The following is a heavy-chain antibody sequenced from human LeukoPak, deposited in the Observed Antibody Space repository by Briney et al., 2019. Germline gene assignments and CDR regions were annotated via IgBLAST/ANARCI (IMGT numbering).Heavy chain of an antibody. Sequence: GGSLRLSCAASGFTFDDYAMHWVRQAPGKGLEWVSGIGWNSGSIGYADSVKGRFTISRDNAKNSLYLQMNSLRAEDTALYYCAKERRGSYRWGAFDIWGQGTMVTVSS. V-gene: IGHV3-9*01. J-gene: IGHJ3*02. CDR2: IGWNSGSI. CDR3: AKERRGSYRWGAFDI. CDR1: GFTFDDYA. D-gene: IGHD3-16*02.